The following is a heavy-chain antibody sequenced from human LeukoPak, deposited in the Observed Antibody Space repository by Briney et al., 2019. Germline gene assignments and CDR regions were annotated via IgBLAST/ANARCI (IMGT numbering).Heavy chain of an antibody. V-gene: IGHV4-34*01. D-gene: IGHD6-19*01. Sequence: PSENLSLTCAVYGGSFSGYYWSWIRQPPGKGLEWIGEINHSGSTNYNPSLKSRVTISVDTSKNQFSLKLSSVTAADTAVYYCARVSSGWYGGPYGMDVWGQGTTVTVSS. CDR1: GGSFSGYY. J-gene: IGHJ6*02. CDR2: INHSGST. CDR3: ARVSSGWYGGPYGMDV.